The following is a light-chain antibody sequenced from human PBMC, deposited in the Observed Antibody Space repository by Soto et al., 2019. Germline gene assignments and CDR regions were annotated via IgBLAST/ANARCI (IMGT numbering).Light chain of an antibody. Sequence: IVLTQSPGTLSLSPGERATLSCRASQSISRSWLAWYQQKPGEAPRLLIYGASTRATGIPDRFSGSGCGTDFTLTISRLEPEDVAVYYCQQFSSSLPYTFGLGTKLEIK. V-gene: IGKV3-20*01. J-gene: IGKJ2*01. CDR2: GAS. CDR3: QQFSSSLPYT. CDR1: QSISRSW.